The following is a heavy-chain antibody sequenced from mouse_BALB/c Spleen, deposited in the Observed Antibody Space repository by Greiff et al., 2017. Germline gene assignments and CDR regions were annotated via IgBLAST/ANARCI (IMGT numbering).Heavy chain of an antibody. J-gene: IGHJ4*01. D-gene: IGHD1-1*01. V-gene: IGHV1S34*01. CDR1: GYSFTGYY. CDR3: ARTKYYGSSYYAMDY. Sequence: LVKTGASVKISCKASGYSFTGYYMHWVKQSHGKSLEWIGYISCYNGATSYNQKFKGKATFTVDTSSSTAYMQFNSLTSEDSAVYYCARTKYYGSSYYAMDYWGQGTSVTVSS. CDR2: ISCYNGAT.